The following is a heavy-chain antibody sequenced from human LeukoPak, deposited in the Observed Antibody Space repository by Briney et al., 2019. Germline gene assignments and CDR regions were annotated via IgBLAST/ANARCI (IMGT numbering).Heavy chain of an antibody. D-gene: IGHD6-13*01. CDR3: ASSFGGSSSIAAGWPTTN. J-gene: IGHJ4*02. Sequence: ASVKVSCKASGYTFTGYYMHWVRQAPGQGLEWMGWINPNSGGTNYAQKFQGRVTTTRDTSISTAYMELSRLRSDDTAVYYCASSFGGSSSIAAGWPTTNWGQGTLVTVSS. CDR1: GYTFTGYY. CDR2: INPNSGGT. V-gene: IGHV1-2*02.